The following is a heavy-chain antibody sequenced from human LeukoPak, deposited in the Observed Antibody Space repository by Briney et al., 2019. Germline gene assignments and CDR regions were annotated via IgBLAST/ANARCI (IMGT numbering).Heavy chain of an antibody. CDR1: GYTFTSYA. CDR2: INTNTGNP. CDR3: ARPSSSWPGDAFDI. J-gene: IGHJ3*02. V-gene: IGHV7-4-1*02. D-gene: IGHD6-13*01. Sequence: ASVEVSCKASGYTFTSYAMNWVRQAPGQGLEWMGWINTNTGNPTYAQGFTGRFVFSLDTSVSTSYLQISSLKAEDTAVFYCARPSSSWPGDAFDIWGQGTMVTVSS.